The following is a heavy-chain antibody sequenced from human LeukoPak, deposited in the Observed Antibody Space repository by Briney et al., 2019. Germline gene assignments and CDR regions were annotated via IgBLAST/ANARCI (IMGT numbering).Heavy chain of an antibody. CDR3: ARDRGGTAVTRNWYFDL. Sequence: SETLSLTCAVSGGSISSGGYSWSWIRQPPGKGLEWIGYIYHSGSTYYNPSLKSRVTISVDRSKNQFSLKLSSVTAADTAVYYCARDRGGTAVTRNWYFDLWGRGTLVTVSS. CDR1: GGSISSGGYS. CDR2: IYHSGST. V-gene: IGHV4-30-2*01. D-gene: IGHD4-23*01. J-gene: IGHJ2*01.